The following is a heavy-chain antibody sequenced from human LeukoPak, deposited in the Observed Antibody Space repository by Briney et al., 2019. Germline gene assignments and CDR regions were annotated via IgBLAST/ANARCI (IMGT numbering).Heavy chain of an antibody. V-gene: IGHV1-8*01. D-gene: IGHD2-2*01. Sequence: GASVKVSCKASGYTFTSYGINWVRQATGQGLEWMGWMNPNSGNTGYAQKFQGRVTMTRNTSISTAYMELSSLRSEDTAVYYCARRLGYCSSTSCFNWFDPWGQGTLVTVSS. CDR2: MNPNSGNT. CDR3: ARRLGYCSSTSCFNWFDP. J-gene: IGHJ5*02. CDR1: GYTFTSYG.